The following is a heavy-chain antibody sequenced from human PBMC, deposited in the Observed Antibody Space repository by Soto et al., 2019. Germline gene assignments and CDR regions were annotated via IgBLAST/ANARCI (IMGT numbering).Heavy chain of an antibody. CDR1: GGTFSSYA. J-gene: IGHJ6*04. CDR2: IIPIFGTA. V-gene: IGHV1-69*13. CDR3: ARKYSSTSNYYYYGMDV. D-gene: IGHD6-6*01. Sequence: GASVKVSCKASGGTFSSYAISWVRQAPGQGLEWMGGIIPIFGTASYAQKFQGRVTITADESTSTAYMELSSLRSEDTAVHYCARKYSSTSNYYYYGMDVWGKGTTVTVSS.